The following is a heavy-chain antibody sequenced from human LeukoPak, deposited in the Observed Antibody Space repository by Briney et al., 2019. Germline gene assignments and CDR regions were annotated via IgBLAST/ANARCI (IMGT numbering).Heavy chain of an antibody. CDR3: VRWATLSP. CDR2: INQDGGDK. D-gene: IGHD5-12*01. Sequence: GRSLRLSCAASGFTLSTNWMSWVRQAPGKGLEWVANINQDGGDKNYVDFVKGRFTISRDNAKNSLYLQMNSLRVEDTAVYYCVRWATLSPWGQGTLVTVSS. J-gene: IGHJ5*02. V-gene: IGHV3-7*01. CDR1: GFTLSTNW.